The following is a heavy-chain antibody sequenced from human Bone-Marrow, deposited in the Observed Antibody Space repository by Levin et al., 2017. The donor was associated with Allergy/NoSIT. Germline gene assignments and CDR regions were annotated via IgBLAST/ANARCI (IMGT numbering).Heavy chain of an antibody. J-gene: IGHJ5*02. V-gene: IGHV1-24*01. D-gene: IGHD2-8*02. Sequence: ASVKVSCKVSGYSLTELSMHWVRQAPGKGLEWMGGFDPEDGETIYAQRFKGRVTMTEDTSTDTAYMELSSLRSEDTAVYYCAPSMIQVWGCFDPWGQGSLVTVSS. CDR1: GYSLTELS. CDR2: FDPEDGET. CDR3: APSMIQVWGCFDP.